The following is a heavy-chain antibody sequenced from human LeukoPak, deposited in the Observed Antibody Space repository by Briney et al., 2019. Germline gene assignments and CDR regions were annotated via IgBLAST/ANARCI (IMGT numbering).Heavy chain of an antibody. CDR3: ARDQGITMIVVVPVNAFDI. D-gene: IGHD3-22*01. CDR2: FSAYNGNT. CDR1: RSTFTSYG. Sequence: ASVKLCCKASRSTFTSYGISWVREAPGQGVEWKGWFSAYNGNTNYAQKLQGRVTMTTDTSTSTAYMELRRQRSDDTAVYYCARDQGITMIVVVPVNAFDIWGQGTMVTVSS. V-gene: IGHV1-18*01. J-gene: IGHJ3*02.